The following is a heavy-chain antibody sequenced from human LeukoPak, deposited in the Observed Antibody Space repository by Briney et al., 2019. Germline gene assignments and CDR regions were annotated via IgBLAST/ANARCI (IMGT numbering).Heavy chain of an antibody. V-gene: IGHV3-21*01. CDR3: ARGASKEEYYYYYYMDV. D-gene: IGHD2/OR15-2a*01. CDR2: ISSSSSYI. J-gene: IGHJ6*03. Sequence: GGSLRPSCAASGFTFSSYEMNWVRQAPGKGLEWVSSISSSSSYIYYADLVKGRFTISRDNAKNSLYLQMNSLRAEDTAVYYCARGASKEEYYYYYYMDVWGKGTTVTVSS. CDR1: GFTFSSYE.